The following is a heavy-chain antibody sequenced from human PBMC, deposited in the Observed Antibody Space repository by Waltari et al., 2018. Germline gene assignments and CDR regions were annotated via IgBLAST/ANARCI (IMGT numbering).Heavy chain of an antibody. V-gene: IGHV3-53*01. Sequence: EVQLLESGGGLIQPWGSLRLSCAASGCNVGNNYMTWVRPAPGKGLEWVSLIYSQGDTSYADSVKGRFTISRDSSRNTLYLQMNSLRAEDTAVYYCAARALHAPYWGQGALVTVSS. CDR1: GCNVGNNY. CDR2: IYSQGDT. CDR3: AARALHAPY. J-gene: IGHJ4*02.